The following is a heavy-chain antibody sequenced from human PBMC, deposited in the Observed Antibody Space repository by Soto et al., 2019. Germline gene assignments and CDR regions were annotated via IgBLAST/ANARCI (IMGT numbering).Heavy chain of an antibody. J-gene: IGHJ4*02. CDR1: GDSIRSYY. D-gene: IGHD3-10*01. CDR3: ARDGSGRPATY. V-gene: IGHV4-59*01. CDR2: FYNSGTT. Sequence: SETLSLTCTVSGDSIRSYYWIWIRQPPGRGLEWIGFFYNSGTTNYNPSLKSRVTISGDTSKNQFSLKLMSVTAADTAVYYCARDGSGRPATYWGQGILVTVSS.